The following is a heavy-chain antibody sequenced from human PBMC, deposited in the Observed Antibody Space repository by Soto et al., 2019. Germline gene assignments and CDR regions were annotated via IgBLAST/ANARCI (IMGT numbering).Heavy chain of an antibody. V-gene: IGHV4-30-2*01. CDR1: GGSIISGGYS. J-gene: IGHJ4*02. CDR3: ARVPDY. CDR2: IDHSGST. Sequence: PSEALSLTCAVSGGSIISGGYSWSWIRQPPVKGLEWIGYIDHSGSTYYKTSLNIRFTISLYRSKNEFSLNLISVTAADTAVYYFARVPDYWGQGTLVTVSS.